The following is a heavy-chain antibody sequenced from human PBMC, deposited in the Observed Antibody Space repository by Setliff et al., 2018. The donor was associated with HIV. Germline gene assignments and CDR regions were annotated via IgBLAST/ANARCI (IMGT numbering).Heavy chain of an antibody. V-gene: IGHV4-59*12. CDR3: ARGRHYSSSAPFAIDF. J-gene: IGHJ4*02. CDR2: IAYSGST. D-gene: IGHD6-6*01. CDR1: GGSISSYY. Sequence: SETLSLTCTVSGGSISSYYWGWVRQSSGKGLEWIGSIAYSGSTTYSPSLRSRVTISMDTAKNRFSLKLSSVTAADTAVYYCARGRHYSSSAPFAIDFWGQGMLVTVSS.